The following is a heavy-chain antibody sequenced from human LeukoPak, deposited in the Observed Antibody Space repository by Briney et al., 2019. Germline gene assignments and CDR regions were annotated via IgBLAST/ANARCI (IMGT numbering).Heavy chain of an antibody. D-gene: IGHD2-15*01. J-gene: IGHJ4*02. CDR2: IKSKSAGGTT. V-gene: IGHV3-15*07. CDR3: SRGSGQYHDY. Sequence: GGSLRLSCAVSGLTLSNVWMNWVRQAPGKGLEWVGRIKSKSAGGTTDFAAPVKGRFTISRDDSKNTVYLQMNSLTSEDTGVYYCSRGSGQYHDYWGQGTLVTVSS. CDR1: GLTLSNVW.